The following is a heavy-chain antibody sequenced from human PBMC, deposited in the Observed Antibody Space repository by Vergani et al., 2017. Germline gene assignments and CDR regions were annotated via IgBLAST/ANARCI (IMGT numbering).Heavy chain of an antibody. CDR1: GDSISSGDYY. D-gene: IGHD4-17*01. CDR2: IHYSGSN. J-gene: IGHJ4*02. CDR3: ASEWHDYGDYGWNYYFDY. Sequence: QVQLQESGPGLVKPSQTLSLTCTVSGDSISSGDYYWSWIRQPPGKGLEWIGYIHYSGSNYYNPSLKSRVTISVDTSKNQFSLKLSSVTAADTAVYYCASEWHDYGDYGWNYYFDYWGQGTLVTVSS. V-gene: IGHV4-30-4*08.